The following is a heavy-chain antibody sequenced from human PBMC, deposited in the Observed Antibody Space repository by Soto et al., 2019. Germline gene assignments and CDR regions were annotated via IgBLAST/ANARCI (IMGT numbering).Heavy chain of an antibody. D-gene: IGHD1-20*01. V-gene: IGHV1-69*13. J-gene: IGHJ6*02. CDR2: IIPIFGTA. CDR3: ARGSITGTSYYYYYGMDV. Sequence: SVKVSCKASGGTFSSYAISWVRQAPGQGLEWMGGIIPIFGTANYAQKFQGRVTITADESTSTAYMELSSLSSEDTAVYYCARGSITGTSYYYYYGMDVWGQGTTVTVSS. CDR1: GGTFSSYA.